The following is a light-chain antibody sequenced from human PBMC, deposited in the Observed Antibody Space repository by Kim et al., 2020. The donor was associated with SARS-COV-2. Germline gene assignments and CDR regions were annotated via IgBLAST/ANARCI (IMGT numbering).Light chain of an antibody. V-gene: IGKV1-39*01. J-gene: IGKJ4*01. Sequence: SVGDRVTITCRASQSISRYLNWYQQKPGKAPKLLIYAASSSQSGVPSRFSGSGSGTDFTLTISSLQPEDFATYYCQQSYSTPQLTFGGGTKVDIK. CDR3: QQSYSTPQLT. CDR1: QSISRY. CDR2: AAS.